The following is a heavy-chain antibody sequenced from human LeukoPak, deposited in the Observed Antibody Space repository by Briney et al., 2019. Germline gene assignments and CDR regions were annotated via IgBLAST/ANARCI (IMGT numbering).Heavy chain of an antibody. V-gene: IGHV3-11*04. CDR1: GFTFSDYY. D-gene: IGHD3-9*01. CDR2: ISSSGSTI. CDR3: ANEGNYDILTGRDY. Sequence: GGSLRLSCAASGFTFSDYYMTWIRQAPGKGLEWVSYISSSGSTIYYADSVKGRFTMSRDNAKNSLYLQMNSLRAEDTAVYYCANEGNYDILTGRDYWGQGTLVTVSS. J-gene: IGHJ4*02.